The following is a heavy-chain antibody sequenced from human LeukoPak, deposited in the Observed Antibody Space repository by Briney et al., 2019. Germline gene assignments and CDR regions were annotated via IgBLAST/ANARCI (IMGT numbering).Heavy chain of an antibody. J-gene: IGHJ6*02. CDR1: GGSMSRYY. Sequence: SETLSLTCTVSGGSMSRYYWSWIRQPPGKGLEWIGYMYYSGSTKYNHSLKRRVTISVDTYKNQFSLKLSSVTAADTAVYYCARVAAYGMDVWGQGNTVTVSS. CDR3: ARVAAYGMDV. CDR2: MYYSGST. V-gene: IGHV4-59*01. D-gene: IGHD6-13*01.